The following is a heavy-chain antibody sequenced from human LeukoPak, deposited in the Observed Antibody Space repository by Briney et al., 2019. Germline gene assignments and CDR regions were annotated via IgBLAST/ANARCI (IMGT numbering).Heavy chain of an antibody. CDR2: IYSSGTT. J-gene: IGHJ4*02. CDR1: GGSISSYY. D-gene: IGHD4-23*01. Sequence: SETLSLTCTVSGGSISSYYWSWIRQPAAKGLEWIGRIYSSGTTTYNPSFKSRATMSLDTSNNQLSLKLTSVTAADTAVYYCGKVGGNSNSWGQGTRVTVSS. CDR3: GKVGGNSNS. V-gene: IGHV4-4*07.